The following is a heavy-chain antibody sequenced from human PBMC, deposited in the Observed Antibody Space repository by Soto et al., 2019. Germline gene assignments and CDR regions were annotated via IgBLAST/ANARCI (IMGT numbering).Heavy chain of an antibody. CDR2: VYHGGGT. CDR1: SCSISSPNW. V-gene: IGHV4-4*02. J-gene: IGHJ4*02. Sequence: SETLSLTCTASSCSISSPNWRSWIRQPPGGGLGWVGEVYHGGGTKYSPSLKSRVTMSVDKSKNQFSLNLNSVTAADTAVYYCACYYYSSRHRFDYWGQGTLVTVSS. D-gene: IGHD3-22*01. CDR3: ACYYYSSRHRFDY.